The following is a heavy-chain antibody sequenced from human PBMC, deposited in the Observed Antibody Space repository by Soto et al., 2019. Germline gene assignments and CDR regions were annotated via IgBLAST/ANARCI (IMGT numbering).Heavy chain of an antibody. D-gene: IGHD6-19*01. CDR3: ARAPGAIAVADLRAF. CDR1: GFTFSSYA. V-gene: IGHV3-23*01. CDR2: ISGSGGRT. Sequence: PGGSLRLSCAASGFTFSSYAMSWVRQAPGKGLEWVSAISGSGGRTYYADSVKGRFTISRDNSKNTLYLQMNSLRAEDTAVYYCARAPGAIAVADLRAFGGQGTLVTVSS. J-gene: IGHJ4*02.